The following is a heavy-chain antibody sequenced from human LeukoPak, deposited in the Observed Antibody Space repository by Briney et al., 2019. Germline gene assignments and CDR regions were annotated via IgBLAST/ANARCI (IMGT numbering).Heavy chain of an antibody. CDR1: GGSFSGYY. Sequence: SETLSLTCAVYGGSFSGYYWSWIRQPPGKGLEWIGEINHSGSTNYNPSLKSRVTISVDTSKNRFSLKLSSVTAADTAVYYCARGRAPNWFDPWGQGTLVTVSS. V-gene: IGHV4-34*01. CDR3: ARGRAPNWFDP. J-gene: IGHJ5*02. CDR2: INHSGST.